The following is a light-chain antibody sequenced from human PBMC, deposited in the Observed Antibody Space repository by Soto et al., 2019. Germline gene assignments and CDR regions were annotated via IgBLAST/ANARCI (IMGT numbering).Light chain of an antibody. CDR2: DAP. CDR3: QQRSNWPRT. CDR1: QSVSSY. Sequence: EIVLTQSPATLSLSPGERATLSCRASQSVSSYLAWYQQKPGQAPRLLIYDAPNRATGIPARFSGSGSGTDFTLTISSLAPEDFAVYYCQQRSNWPRTFGQGTKLEIK. J-gene: IGKJ2*01. V-gene: IGKV3-11*01.